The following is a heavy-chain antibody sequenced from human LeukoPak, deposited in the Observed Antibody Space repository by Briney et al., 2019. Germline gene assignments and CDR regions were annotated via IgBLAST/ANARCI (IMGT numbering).Heavy chain of an antibody. J-gene: IGHJ6*03. V-gene: IGHV3-73*01. CDR2: IRSRANGYAT. D-gene: IGHD4-11*01. Sequence: GGSLRLSCAASGFTFSGSAMLWVHQASGKGLEWVGRIRSRANGYATAYGAPVKGRFTISRDDSKNTAYLQMDSLETEDTAVYYCTREPPTVSYDYHYYMDVWGKGTTVTVSS. CDR1: GFTFSGSA. CDR3: TREPPTVSYDYHYYMDV.